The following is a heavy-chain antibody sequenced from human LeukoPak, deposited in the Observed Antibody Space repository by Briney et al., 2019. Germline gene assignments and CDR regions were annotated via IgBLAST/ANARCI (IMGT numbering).Heavy chain of an antibody. CDR1: GGSFSGYY. CDR2: IDHSGRT. D-gene: IGHD3-10*01. CDR3: AGRYGSGSYYNLHYYGMDV. Sequence: KASETLSLTCAVYGGSFSGYYWSWIRQSPEKGLEWIGEIDHSGRTNSNASLKSRVTISVDRSKNQFSLKLSSVTAADTAVYYCAGRYGSGSYYNLHYYGMDVWGQGTTVTVSS. V-gene: IGHV4-34*01. J-gene: IGHJ6*02.